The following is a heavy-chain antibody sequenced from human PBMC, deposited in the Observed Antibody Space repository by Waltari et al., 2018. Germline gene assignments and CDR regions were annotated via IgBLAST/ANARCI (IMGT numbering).Heavy chain of an antibody. CDR1: GFTFSSYA. V-gene: IGHV3-23*01. CDR2: ISGSGGST. CDR3: ARTPGIAAAGSDY. D-gene: IGHD6-13*01. J-gene: IGHJ4*02. Sequence: EVQLLESGGGLVQPGGSLRLSCAASGFTFSSYAMSWVRQAPGKGLEGVSAISGSGGSTYYADSVKGRFTISRDKSKNTLYLQMNSLRAEDTAVYYCARTPGIAAAGSDYWGQGTLVTVSS.